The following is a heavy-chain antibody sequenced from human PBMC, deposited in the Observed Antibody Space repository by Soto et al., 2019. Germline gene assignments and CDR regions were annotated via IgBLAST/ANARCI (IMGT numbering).Heavy chain of an antibody. Sequence: QVQLQESGPGLVKPSQTLSLTCTVSGGSISSGGYYWSWIRQHPGKGLEWTGYIYYSGSTYYNPSLNSRVTISVDTSKDQFSRKLSSVTAADTAVYYCAAQSGDIVVVPAATPIDYWGQGTLVTVSS. J-gene: IGHJ4*02. CDR2: IYYSGST. D-gene: IGHD2-2*01. CDR3: AAQSGDIVVVPAATPIDY. CDR1: GGSISSGGYY. V-gene: IGHV4-31*03.